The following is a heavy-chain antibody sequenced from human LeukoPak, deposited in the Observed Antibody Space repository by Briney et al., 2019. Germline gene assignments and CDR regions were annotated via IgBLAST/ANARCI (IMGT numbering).Heavy chain of an antibody. CDR3: ARGDYALYGMDV. Sequence: SETLSLTCAVYGGSFSGYYWSWIRQPAGKGLEWIGRIYTSGSTNYNPSLKSRVTMSVDTSKNQFSLKLSSVTAADTAVYYCARGDYALYGMDVWGQGTTVTVSS. V-gene: IGHV4-59*10. D-gene: IGHD3-16*01. CDR1: GGSFSGYY. CDR2: IYTSGST. J-gene: IGHJ6*02.